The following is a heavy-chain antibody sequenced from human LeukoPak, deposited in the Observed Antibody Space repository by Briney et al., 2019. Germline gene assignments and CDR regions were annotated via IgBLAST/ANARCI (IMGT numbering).Heavy chain of an antibody. CDR1: GFTFSDYS. Sequence: GGSLRLSCATSGFTFSDYSMNWVRQAPGKGLEWVSYISGNRVIYYADSVRGRFTISRDNAKNSLYLQMNSLRDEDTAVYYCAREGYYGAFDIWGQGTMVTVSS. CDR2: ISGNRVI. V-gene: IGHV3-48*02. J-gene: IGHJ3*02. D-gene: IGHD3-10*01. CDR3: AREGYYGAFDI.